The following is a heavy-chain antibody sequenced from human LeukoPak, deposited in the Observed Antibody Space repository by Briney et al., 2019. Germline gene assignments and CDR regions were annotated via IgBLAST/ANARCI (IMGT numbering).Heavy chain of an antibody. CDR1: GYTFTSYD. CDR3: ASAIFPYGWFDP. Sequence: RAPVKVSCKASGYTFTSYDINWVRQATGQGLEWTGWMNPNSGNTGYAQKFQGRVTMTRNTSISTAYMELSSLRSEDTAVYYCASAIFPYGWFDPWGQGTLVTVSS. V-gene: IGHV1-8*01. CDR2: MNPNSGNT. D-gene: IGHD3-3*01. J-gene: IGHJ5*02.